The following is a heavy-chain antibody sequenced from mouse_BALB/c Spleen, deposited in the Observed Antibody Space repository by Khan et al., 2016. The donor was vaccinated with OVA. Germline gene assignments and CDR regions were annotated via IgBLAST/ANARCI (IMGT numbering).Heavy chain of an antibody. Sequence: EVELVESGPDLVKPGASVKISCKASGYSFTVYYMTWVKQSHGKSPEWIGRVNPNNGDTNYNQNFKGKAILTVDKSSNTAYMEVRSLTSEDSAVFYWSRGYEFVHYWGQGTLVTVSA. V-gene: IGHV1-26*01. D-gene: IGHD2-12*01. CDR2: VNPNNGDT. J-gene: IGHJ3*01. CDR3: SRGYEFVHY. CDR1: GYSFTVYY.